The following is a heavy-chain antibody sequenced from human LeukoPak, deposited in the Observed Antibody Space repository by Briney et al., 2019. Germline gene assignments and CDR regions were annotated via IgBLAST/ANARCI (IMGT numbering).Heavy chain of an antibody. J-gene: IGHJ2*01. CDR1: GYTFTIYA. V-gene: IGHV1-3*01. CDR3: ARDDGRSYWYFDL. CDR2: INAGNGNT. Sequence: ASVNVSCKASGYTFTIYAMHWVRQAPGQRLEWMGWINAGNGNTKYSQKFQGRVTITRDTSASTAYMELSSLRSEDTAVYYCARDDGRSYWYFDLWGRGTLVTVSS.